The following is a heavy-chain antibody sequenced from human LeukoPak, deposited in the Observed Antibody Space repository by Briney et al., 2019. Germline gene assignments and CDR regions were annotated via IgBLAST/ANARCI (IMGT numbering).Heavy chain of an antibody. CDR2: INSDGSSR. CDR3: ARGYCSGGSCNNFDY. D-gene: IGHD2-15*01. V-gene: IGHV3-74*01. CDR1: GFTFSDYW. J-gene: IGHJ4*02. Sequence: GGSLRLSCAASGFTFSDYWIHWVRQAPGKGLVWVSRINSDGSSRTYADSVKGRFTISRDNAKNTLYLQMNSLRAEDTAVYYCARGYCSGGSCNNFDYWGQGALVTVSS.